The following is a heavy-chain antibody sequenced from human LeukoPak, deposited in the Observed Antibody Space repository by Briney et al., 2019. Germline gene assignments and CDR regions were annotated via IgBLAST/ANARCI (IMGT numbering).Heavy chain of an antibody. V-gene: IGHV4-59*01. CDR2: MHSSGST. J-gene: IGHJ4*02. CDR1: GGSISNYY. D-gene: IGHD1-26*01. Sequence: PSETLSLTCTVSGGSISNYYWSWIRQPPGKGLEWIGYMHSSGSTNYNLSIKSRVTMSIDTSKNQLSLKMRSVTAADTAVYYCARDIRIVGATLYFDYWGLGTLVTVSS. CDR3: ARDIRIVGATLYFDY.